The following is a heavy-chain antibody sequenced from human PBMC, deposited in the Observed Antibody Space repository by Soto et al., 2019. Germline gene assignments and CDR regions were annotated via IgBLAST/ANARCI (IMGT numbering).Heavy chain of an antibody. CDR3: ASSSLTYYDFWSGYDY. CDR1: GCTLRWHG. J-gene: IGHJ4*02. CDR2: IWYDGSNK. V-gene: IGHV3-33*01. D-gene: IGHD3-3*01. Sequence: GGDLRLPCAASGCTLRWHGQHLVRPAPGKGLEWVAVIWYDGSNKYYADSVKGRFTISRDNSKNTLYLQMNSLRAEDTAVYYCASSSLTYYDFWSGYDYWGQGTLVTVSS.